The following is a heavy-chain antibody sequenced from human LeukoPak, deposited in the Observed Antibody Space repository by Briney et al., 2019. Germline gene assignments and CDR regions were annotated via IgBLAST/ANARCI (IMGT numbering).Heavy chain of an antibody. J-gene: IGHJ4*02. V-gene: IGHV4-4*07. CDR1: GGSISSYY. Sequence: SETLSLTRTVSGGSISSYYWSWIRQPAGKGLEWIGRIYTSGSTNYNPSLKSRVTMSVDTSKNQFSLKLSSVTAADTAVYYCARDLYARDGGWYYFDYWGQGTLVTVSS. CDR2: IYTSGST. CDR3: ARDLYARDGGWYYFDY. D-gene: IGHD3-16*01.